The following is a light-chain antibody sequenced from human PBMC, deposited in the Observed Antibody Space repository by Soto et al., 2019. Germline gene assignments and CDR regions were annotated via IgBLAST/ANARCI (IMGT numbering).Light chain of an antibody. V-gene: IGKV3-20*01. Sequence: EIVLTQSPGTVSLSPGERATLSCRASQSVSASNLAWYQQKPGQAPSLLIYGASSRATGIPDRFSGSGSGTDFTLTITRLEPEDFAVYYCQQYDNLPPYTFGQGTKLEIK. CDR1: QSVSASN. CDR3: QQYDNLPPYT. CDR2: GAS. J-gene: IGKJ2*01.